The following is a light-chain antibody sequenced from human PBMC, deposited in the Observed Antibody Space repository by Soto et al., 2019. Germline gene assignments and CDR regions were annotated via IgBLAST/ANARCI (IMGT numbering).Light chain of an antibody. CDR1: QSVSSSY. Sequence: EIVLTQSPGTLSLSPGERATLSCRASQSVSSSYLAWYQQKPGQAPRLLIYGASSRATGIPDRFSGSGSGTDFTLTISTLEPEDFAVYYCLQYGSSPRTFGGGTKVEIK. CDR3: LQYGSSPRT. CDR2: GAS. V-gene: IGKV3-20*01. J-gene: IGKJ4*01.